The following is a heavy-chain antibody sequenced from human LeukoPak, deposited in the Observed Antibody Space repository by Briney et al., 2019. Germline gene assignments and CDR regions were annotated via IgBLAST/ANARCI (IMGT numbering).Heavy chain of an antibody. V-gene: IGHV4-38-2*01. CDR2: IYHSGST. CDR1: VYSISSGYY. D-gene: IGHD1-14*01. Sequence: PSETLSLTCAVSVYSISSGYYWGWIRQPPGKGLEWIGSIYHSGSTYYNPSLKSRVTISVDTSKNQFSLKLSSVTAADTAVYYCARHHLPPVANWYFDLWGRGTLVTVSS. J-gene: IGHJ2*01. CDR3: ARHHLPPVANWYFDL.